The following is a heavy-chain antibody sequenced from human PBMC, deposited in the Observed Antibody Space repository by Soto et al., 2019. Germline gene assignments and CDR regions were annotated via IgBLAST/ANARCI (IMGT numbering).Heavy chain of an antibody. CDR3: ARQRPTDGRWEFANYYGMDV. Sequence: SETLSLTCAVYGGSFSAYYWSWVRQPPGKGLEWIGEIIHSESTKYNPSLKSRVTISVDTSKNQFPLKLSSVTAADTAVYYCARQRPTDGRWEFANYYGMDVWGQGTPVTVSS. CDR1: GGSFSAYY. V-gene: IGHV4-34*12. D-gene: IGHD1-26*01. CDR2: IIHSEST. J-gene: IGHJ6*02.